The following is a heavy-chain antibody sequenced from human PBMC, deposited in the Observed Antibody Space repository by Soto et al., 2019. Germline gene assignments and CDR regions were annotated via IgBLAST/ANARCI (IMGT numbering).Heavy chain of an antibody. J-gene: IGHJ3*02. Sequence: LSLTCTVSGGSVSSNDYYWNWIRQPPGRGPEWIGHISYSGSTSYNASLKSRVTISVDTSKNQFSLKLTSLTAADTAVYYCARGGSNLWRRALDIWGQGTMVTVSS. CDR1: GGSVSSNDYY. CDR2: ISYSGST. V-gene: IGHV4-30-4*01. D-gene: IGHD3-10*01. CDR3: ARGGSNLWRRALDI.